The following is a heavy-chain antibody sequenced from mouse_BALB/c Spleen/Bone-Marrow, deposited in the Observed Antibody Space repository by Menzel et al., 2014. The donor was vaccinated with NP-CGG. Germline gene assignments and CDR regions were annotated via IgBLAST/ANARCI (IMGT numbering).Heavy chain of an antibody. Sequence: EVQRVESGPGLVKPSQSLSLPCTVTGYSINSDYAWNWNRQFPGNKLEWMGYISYSGNTSYNPSLKSRISITRDTSKNQFFLQLNSVTTEDTATYDCARSVYYGSSYVDYWGQGTTLTVSS. CDR2: ISYSGNT. J-gene: IGHJ2*01. CDR1: GYSINSDYA. V-gene: IGHV3-2*02. D-gene: IGHD1-1*01. CDR3: ARSVYYGSSYVDY.